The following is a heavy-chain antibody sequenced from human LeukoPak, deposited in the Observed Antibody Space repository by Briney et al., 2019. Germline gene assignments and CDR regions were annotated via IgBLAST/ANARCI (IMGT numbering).Heavy chain of an antibody. Sequence: GGSLRLSCAASGFSFSRSYMNWVRQAPGKGLEWVATIKQDGVDKYYVDSVKGRFTISRGTAKNSLFLQMNSLRAEDTAVYYCARDPSRYDLDYWGQGTLVTVSS. J-gene: IGHJ4*02. D-gene: IGHD5-12*01. CDR3: ARDPSRYDLDY. CDR2: IKQDGVDK. V-gene: IGHV3-7*01. CDR1: GFSFSRSY.